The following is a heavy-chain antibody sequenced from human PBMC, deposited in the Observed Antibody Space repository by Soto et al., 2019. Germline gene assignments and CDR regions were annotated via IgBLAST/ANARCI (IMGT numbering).Heavy chain of an antibody. CDR3: ATPSIVVVTDNDFDI. J-gene: IGHJ3*02. V-gene: IGHV1-24*01. CDR1: GYTLTELS. CDR2: FDPEDGET. Sequence: QVQLVQSGAEVKKPGASVKVSCKVSGYTLTELSMHWVRQAPGKGLEWMGGFDPEDGETIYAQKFQGRVTMTEDTSTDTAYMERSSLISEDTAVYYCATPSIVVVTDNDFDIWGQGTMVTVSS. D-gene: IGHD3-22*01.